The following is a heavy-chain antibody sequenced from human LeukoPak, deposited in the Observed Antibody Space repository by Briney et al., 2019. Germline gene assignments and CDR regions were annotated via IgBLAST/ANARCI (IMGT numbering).Heavy chain of an antibody. J-gene: IGHJ4*02. CDR1: GFTFSSHW. D-gene: IGHD3-22*01. CDR2: INGDGSST. CDR3: ARDLELTYYDSSGYDY. V-gene: IGHV3-74*01. Sequence: QPGGSLRLSCAASGFTFSSHWMHWVRQVPGKGLVWVSRINGDGSSTSYADSVKGRFTISRDNAKNTLYLQMNSLRAEDTAVYYCARDLELTYYDSSGYDYWGQGTPVTVSS.